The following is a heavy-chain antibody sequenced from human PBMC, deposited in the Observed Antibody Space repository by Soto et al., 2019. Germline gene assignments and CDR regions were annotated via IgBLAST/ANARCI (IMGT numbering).Heavy chain of an antibody. Sequence: GGSLRLSCAASGFTFSSYAMHWVRQAPGKGLEWVAVISYDGSNKYYADSVKGRFTISRDNSKNTLYLQMNSLRAEDTAVYYCARDSTVFPPEKYYGDYGDYNWFDPWGQGTLVTVSS. D-gene: IGHD4-17*01. CDR2: ISYDGSNK. V-gene: IGHV3-30-3*01. CDR3: ARDSTVFPPEKYYGDYGDYNWFDP. J-gene: IGHJ5*02. CDR1: GFTFSSYA.